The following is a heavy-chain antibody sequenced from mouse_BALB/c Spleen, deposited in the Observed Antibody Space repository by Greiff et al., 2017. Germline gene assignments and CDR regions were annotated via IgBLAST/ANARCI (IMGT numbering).Heavy chain of an antibody. V-gene: IGHV5-17*02. Sequence: EVMLVESGGGLVQPGGSRKLSCAASGFTFSSFGMHWVRQAPEKGLEWVAYISSGSSTIYYADTVKGRFTISRDNPKNTLFLQMTSLRSEDTAMYYCARSRYYGYSTLDYWGQGTTLTVSS. D-gene: IGHD1-2*01. CDR3: ARSRYYGYSTLDY. CDR1: GFTFSSFG. CDR2: ISSGSSTI. J-gene: IGHJ2*01.